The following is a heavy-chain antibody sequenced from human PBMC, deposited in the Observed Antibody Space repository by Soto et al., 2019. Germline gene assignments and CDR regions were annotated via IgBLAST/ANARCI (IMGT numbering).Heavy chain of an antibody. CDR3: ARGRNWFDP. CDR2: IYYSGST. CDR1: GGSISSSSYY. Sequence: SETLSLTCTVSGGSISSSSYYWGWIRQSPGKGLEWIGSIYYSGSTYYNPSLKSRVTISVDTSKNQFSLKLSSVTAADTAVYYCARGRNWFDPWGQGTLVT. J-gene: IGHJ5*02. V-gene: IGHV4-39*01.